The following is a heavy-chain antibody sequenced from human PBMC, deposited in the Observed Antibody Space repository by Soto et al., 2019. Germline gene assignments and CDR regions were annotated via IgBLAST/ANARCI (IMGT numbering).Heavy chain of an antibody. J-gene: IGHJ6*02. CDR3: ARDRLGGSPEYYGMDV. CDR1: GFSFTGYY. Sequence: ASVKVSCKASGFSFTGYYMHWVRQAPGQGLEWMGIINPSGGSTSYAQKFQGRVTMTRDTSTSTVYMELSSLRSEDTAVYYCARDRLGGSPEYYGMDVWGQGTTVTVSS. V-gene: IGHV1-46*01. D-gene: IGHD7-27*01. CDR2: INPSGGST.